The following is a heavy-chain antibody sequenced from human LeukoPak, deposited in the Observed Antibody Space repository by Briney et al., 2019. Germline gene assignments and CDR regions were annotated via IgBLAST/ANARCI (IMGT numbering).Heavy chain of an antibody. J-gene: IGHJ4*02. D-gene: IGHD5-12*01. V-gene: IGHV4-4*07. Sequence: SETLSLTCTVSGGSISSYYWSWIRQPAGKGLEWIGRIYTSGSTNYNPSLRSRVTMSIDTSKSQFSLKLTSMTAADTAVYYCARDPGYGGQIDYWGQGTLVTVSS. CDR2: IYTSGST. CDR3: ARDPGYGGQIDY. CDR1: GGSISSYY.